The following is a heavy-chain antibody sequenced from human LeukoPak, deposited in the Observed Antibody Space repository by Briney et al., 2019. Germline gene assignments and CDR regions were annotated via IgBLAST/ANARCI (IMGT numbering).Heavy chain of an antibody. CDR2: IYYSGST. V-gene: IGHV4-59*01. Sequence: PSETLSLTCTVSGGSISSYYWSWIRQPPGKGLEWIGYIYYSGSTNYNPSLKSRVTISVDTSMNQFSLKLSSVTAADTAVYYCARDLDYAGAFDIWGQGTMVTVSS. CDR3: ARDLDYAGAFDI. CDR1: GGSISSYY. J-gene: IGHJ3*02. D-gene: IGHD4-17*01.